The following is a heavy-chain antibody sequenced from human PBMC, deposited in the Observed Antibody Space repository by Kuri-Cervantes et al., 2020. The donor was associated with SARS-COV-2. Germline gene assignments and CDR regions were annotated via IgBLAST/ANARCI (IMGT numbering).Heavy chain of an antibody. CDR3: AKAGGTIPPTADY. V-gene: IGHV3-74*01. J-gene: IGHJ4*02. D-gene: IGHD3-9*01. CDR2: INSDGSST. Sequence: GESLKISCAASGFTFSSYWMHWVRQAPGKGLVWVSRINSDGSSTSYADSVKGRSTISRDNAKNTLYLQMNSLRAEDTAVYYCAKAGGTIPPTADYWGQGTLVTVSS. CDR1: GFTFSSYW.